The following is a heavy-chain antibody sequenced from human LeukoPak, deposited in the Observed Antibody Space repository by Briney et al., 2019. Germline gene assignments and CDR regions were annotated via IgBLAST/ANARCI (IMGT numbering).Heavy chain of an antibody. CDR2: INHSGST. Sequence: SETLSLTCAVYGGSFSGYYWSWIRQPPGKGLEWIGEINHSGSTNYNTSLKSRVTIPVDTSKNQFSLKLSSVTAADTAVYYCARGYCSGGSCYSGFDYWGQGTLVTVSS. D-gene: IGHD2-15*01. J-gene: IGHJ4*02. V-gene: IGHV4-34*01. CDR3: ARGYCSGGSCYSGFDY. CDR1: GGSFSGYY.